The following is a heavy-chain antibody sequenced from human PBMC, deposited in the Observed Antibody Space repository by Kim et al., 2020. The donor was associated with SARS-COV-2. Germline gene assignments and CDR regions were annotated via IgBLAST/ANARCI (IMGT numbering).Heavy chain of an antibody. CDR3: VREWGY. J-gene: IGHJ4*02. V-gene: IGHV3-7*03. Sequence: GGSLSLSCAASGFSFSRDWMSWVRQAPGKGLEWVANIKADESEKYYVGSVKGRFSISRDNAKNSLFLQMNSLRAEDTAVYYCVREWGYWGQGTLVTVSS. CDR2: IKADESEK. CDR1: GFSFSRDW. D-gene: IGHD1-26*01.